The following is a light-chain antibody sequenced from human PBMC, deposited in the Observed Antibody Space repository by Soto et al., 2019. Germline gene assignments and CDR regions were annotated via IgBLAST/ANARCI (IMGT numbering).Light chain of an antibody. CDR2: DAS. J-gene: IGKJ1*01. CDR1: QSCRNS. Sequence: DSQITQWPATLSSDVGDRVGITCRASQSCRNSLAWYQQKAGKAPTLLIYDASTLQSGVPSRFSGSGSGTEFSLTISSLQPEDFATYYCLCYITYPWTFGQGTKVDIK. V-gene: IGKV1-5*01. CDR3: LCYITYPWT.